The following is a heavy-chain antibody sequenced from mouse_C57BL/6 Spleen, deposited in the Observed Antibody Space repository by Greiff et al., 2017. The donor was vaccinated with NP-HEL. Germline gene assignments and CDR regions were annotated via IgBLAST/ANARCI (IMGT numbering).Heavy chain of an antibody. J-gene: IGHJ1*03. CDR1: GYTFTNYW. CDR3: ARTHYYGSSYWYFDV. V-gene: IGHV1-63*01. Sequence: VQLQQSGAELVRPGTSVKMSCKASGYTFTNYWIGWAKQRPGHGLEWIGDIYPGGGYTNYNEKFKGKATLTADKSSSTAYMQFSSLTSEDSAIYYSARTHYYGSSYWYFDVWGTGTTVTVSS. D-gene: IGHD1-1*01. CDR2: IYPGGGYT.